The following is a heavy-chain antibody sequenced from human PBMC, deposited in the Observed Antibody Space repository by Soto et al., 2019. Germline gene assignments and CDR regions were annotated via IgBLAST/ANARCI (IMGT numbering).Heavy chain of an antibody. CDR1: GFTFSTYG. D-gene: IGHD3-9*01. CDR3: ATPAPYYDILTGCFGY. CDR2: ISYEGSNK. Sequence: GGSLRLSCAASGFTFSTYGMHWVRQAPGKGLEWVAPISYEGSNKYYADSVKGRFTISRDNSKNTLYLQMNSLRAEDTAVYYCATPAPYYDILTGCFGYWGQGTLVTVSS. V-gene: IGHV3-30*03. J-gene: IGHJ4*02.